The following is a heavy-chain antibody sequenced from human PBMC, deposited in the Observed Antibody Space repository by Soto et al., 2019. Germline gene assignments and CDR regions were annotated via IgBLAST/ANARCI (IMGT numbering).Heavy chain of an antibody. J-gene: IGHJ6*02. V-gene: IGHV4-59*01. D-gene: IGHD2-21*02. CDR1: GGSISRYY. Sequence: QVQLQESGPGLVKPSETLSLTCTVSGGSISRYYWSWIRQPPGKGLGSMGYMYNTGSTVYNPSFKSRVTISVDTSKNQFSLKLNSVTAADTAVYYCARDLWGYCGTDCYPLDVWGQGTTVTVSS. CDR2: MYNTGST. CDR3: ARDLWGYCGTDCYPLDV.